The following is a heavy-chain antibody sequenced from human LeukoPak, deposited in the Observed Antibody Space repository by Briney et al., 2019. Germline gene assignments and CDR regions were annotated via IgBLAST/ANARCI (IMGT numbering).Heavy chain of an antibody. CDR1: GYTFTGYF. D-gene: IGHD3-16*01. CDR2: INPKSGGT. Sequence: ASVKVTCKASGYTFTGYFLHWVRQAPGQGLEWMGWINPKSGGTNYAQKFQGRVTMTRDTSITTANMELSRLETDVMAVYYCARGYEYGWFDPWGQGTLVTVSS. V-gene: IGHV1-2*02. J-gene: IGHJ5*02. CDR3: ARGYEYGWFDP.